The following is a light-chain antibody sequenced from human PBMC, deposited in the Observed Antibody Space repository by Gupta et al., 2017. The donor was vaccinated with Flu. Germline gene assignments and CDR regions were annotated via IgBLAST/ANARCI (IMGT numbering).Light chain of an antibody. Sequence: DIQMTQSPSSLSASVGDRVTITCQASQDINNYLNWYQHKPGKAPELLIYSTSYLETGVPSRFSGSGSGTDFTFTISSLQPEDIATYYCQQYDSLPRAFGGGTKVEIK. CDR2: STS. J-gene: IGKJ4*01. CDR1: QDINNY. CDR3: QQYDSLPRA. V-gene: IGKV1-33*01.